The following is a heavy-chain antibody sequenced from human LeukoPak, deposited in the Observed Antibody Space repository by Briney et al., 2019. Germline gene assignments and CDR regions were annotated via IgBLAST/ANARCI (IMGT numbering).Heavy chain of an antibody. CDR3: ARGSGGSGSYYITYYYYYYMDV. CDR2: MNPNSGNT. J-gene: IGHJ6*03. CDR1: GYTFTSYD. Sequence: GASVKVSCKASGYTFTSYDINWVRQATGQGLEWMGWMNPNSGNTGYAQKFQGRVTMTRNTSISTAYMELSSLRSEDTAVYYCARGSGGSGSYYITYYYYYYMDVWGKGTTVTISS. D-gene: IGHD3-10*01. V-gene: IGHV1-8*01.